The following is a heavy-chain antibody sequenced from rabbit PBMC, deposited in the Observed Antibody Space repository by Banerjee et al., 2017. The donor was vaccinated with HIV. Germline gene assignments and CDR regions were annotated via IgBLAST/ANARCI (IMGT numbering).Heavy chain of an antibody. Sequence: QSLEESGGDLVKPGASLTLTCTASGFSLSNNYVMCWVRQAPGKGLGWIACIYTGDDNTYYATWAKGRFTISKASSTTVTLQMTSLTVADTATYFCARGYSSGGDLWGPGTLVTVS. J-gene: IGHJ4*01. CDR3: ARGYSSGGDL. D-gene: IGHD4-1*01. CDR1: GFSLSNNYV. V-gene: IGHV1S40*01. CDR2: IYTGDDNT.